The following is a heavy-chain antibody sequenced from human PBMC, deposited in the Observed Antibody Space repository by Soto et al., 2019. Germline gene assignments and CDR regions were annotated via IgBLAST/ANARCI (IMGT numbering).Heavy chain of an antibody. D-gene: IGHD4-17*01. V-gene: IGHV4-59*08. J-gene: IGHJ1*01. CDR1: GGSISSYY. CDR2: IYYSGST. CDR3: ASLLYGAKDLTIQH. Sequence: SETLSLTCTVSGGSISSYYWSWIRQPPGKGLEWIGYIYYSGSTNYNPSLKSRVTISVDTSKNQFSLKLSSVTAADTAVYYCASLLYGAKDLTIQHWGQGTLVTVSS.